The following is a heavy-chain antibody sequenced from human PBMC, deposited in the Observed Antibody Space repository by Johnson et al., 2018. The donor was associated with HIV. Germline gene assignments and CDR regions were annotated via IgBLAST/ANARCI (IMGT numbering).Heavy chain of an antibody. D-gene: IGHD3-16*01. CDR3: ARVDRPDAYYRYAFDI. Sequence: QVQLVESGGGVVQPGRSLRLSCAASGFTFSSYGMHWVRQAPGKGLEWVAVIWYDGSNKYYADSVKGRFTISRDNSKNTLYLQMNSLRAEDTAVYYCARVDRPDAYYRYAFDIWGQGTMVIVS. CDR2: IWYDGSNK. CDR1: GFTFSSYG. V-gene: IGHV3-30*19. J-gene: IGHJ3*02.